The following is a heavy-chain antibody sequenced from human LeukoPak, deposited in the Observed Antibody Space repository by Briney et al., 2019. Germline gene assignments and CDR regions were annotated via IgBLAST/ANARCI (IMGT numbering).Heavy chain of an antibody. J-gene: IGHJ4*02. CDR2: MNPNSGDR. CDR3: ARTTSFTASGYDY. CDR1: GYTFTTYH. D-gene: IGHD6-25*01. V-gene: IGHV1-8*03. Sequence: ASVTVSCTASGYTFTTYHINWVRQAPGQGLEWMGWMNPNSGDRGYAQKFQGRVTITTDTSIGTAYMELSSLRSEDTAVYFCARTTSFTASGYDYWGQGTLVTVSS.